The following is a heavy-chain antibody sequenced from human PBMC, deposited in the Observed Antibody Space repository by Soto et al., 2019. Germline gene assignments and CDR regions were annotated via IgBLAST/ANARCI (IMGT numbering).Heavy chain of an antibody. CDR1: GFTFSSYA. CDR3: TKTFFSGSGSYRGWFDP. CDR2: ISGSGDST. J-gene: IGHJ5*02. V-gene: IGHV3-23*01. D-gene: IGHD3-10*01. Sequence: EVQVLESGGGLVQPGGSLRLSCAASGFTFSSYAMTWVRQAPGKGLEWVSTISGSGDSTYYADSVKGRFTISRDNSKNTLYLQMNGLRAEDTAVYYCTKTFFSGSGSYRGWFDPWGQGTLVTVSS.